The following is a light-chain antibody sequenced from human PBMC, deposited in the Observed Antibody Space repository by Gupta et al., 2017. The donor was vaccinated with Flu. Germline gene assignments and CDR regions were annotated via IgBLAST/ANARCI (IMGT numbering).Light chain of an antibody. CDR1: QSVSSS. CDR3: QQRRKRPPFT. CDR2: DAS. J-gene: IGKJ4*01. Sequence: EIVLTQSPATLPLSPGERATLSCRASQSVSSSLAWYQQKPGQAPRLLIYDASNRATGIPARFSGSGFGTDFTLTISRLEAEDFAVYYCQQRRKRPPFTFGGGTKVEIK. V-gene: IGKV3-11*01.